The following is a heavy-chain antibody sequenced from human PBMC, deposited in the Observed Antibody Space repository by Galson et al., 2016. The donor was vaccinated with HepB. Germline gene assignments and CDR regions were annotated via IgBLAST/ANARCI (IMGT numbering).Heavy chain of an antibody. D-gene: IGHD2-21*01. CDR2: IRTSDITSGPDT. CDR1: GFTFKRHA. Sequence: SLRLSCAASGFTFKRHAMSWVRQTPGKGLEWVAIIRTSDITSGPDTYYADSVKGRFAISRDDLRNTVYLHMHWLTAADTAVYYCANLGYCGSDSCYRVYWGQGALVTVSS. V-gene: IGHV3-23*01. J-gene: IGHJ4*02. CDR3: ANLGYCGSDSCYRVY.